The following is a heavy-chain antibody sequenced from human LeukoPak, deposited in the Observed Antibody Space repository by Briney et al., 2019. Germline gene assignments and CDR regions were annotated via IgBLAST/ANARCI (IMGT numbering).Heavy chain of an antibody. CDR2: INPNSGGT. D-gene: IGHD6-19*01. CDR3: ARDQYSKQWLIHYYYMDV. Sequence: GASVKVSCKASGYTFTGYYMHWVRQAPGQGLEWMGWINPNSGGTNYAQKFQGRVTMTRDTSISTAYMELSRLRSDDTAVYYCARDQYSKQWLIHYYYMDVWGKGTTVTVSS. V-gene: IGHV1-2*02. CDR1: GYTFTGYY. J-gene: IGHJ6*03.